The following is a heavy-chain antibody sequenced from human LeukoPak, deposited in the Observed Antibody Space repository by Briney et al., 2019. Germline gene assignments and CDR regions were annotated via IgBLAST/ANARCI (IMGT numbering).Heavy chain of an antibody. V-gene: IGHV3-21*01. CDR3: ARDLLAAAGDYYYGMDV. CDR2: ISSSSSSYI. D-gene: IGHD6-13*01. J-gene: IGHJ6*02. CDR1: GFTFSSYS. Sequence: PGGSLRLSCAASGFTFSSYSMNWVRQAPGKGLEWVSSISSSSSSYIYYADSVKGRFTISRDNAKNSLYLQMNSLRAEDTAVYYCARDLLAAAGDYYYGMDVWGQGTTVTVSS.